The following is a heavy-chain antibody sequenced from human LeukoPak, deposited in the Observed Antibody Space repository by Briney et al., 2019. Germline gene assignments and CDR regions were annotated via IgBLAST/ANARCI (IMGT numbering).Heavy chain of an antibody. Sequence: ASVKVSCKASGGTFSSYAISWVRQAPGQGLEWMGGIIPIFGTANYAQKFQGRVTITTDESTSTAYMELSSLRSEDTAVYYCARDQLKRGAMIVVTDYYYMDVWGKGTTVTVSS. J-gene: IGHJ6*03. CDR3: ARDQLKRGAMIVVTDYYYMDV. CDR2: IIPIFGTA. CDR1: GGTFSSYA. V-gene: IGHV1-69*05. D-gene: IGHD3-22*01.